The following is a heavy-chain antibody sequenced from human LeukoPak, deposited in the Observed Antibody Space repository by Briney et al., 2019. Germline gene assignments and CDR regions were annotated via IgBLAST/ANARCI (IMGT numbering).Heavy chain of an antibody. CDR1: GDSVSSNSAA. J-gene: IGHJ1*01. D-gene: IGHD2-2*01. V-gene: IGHV6-1*01. CDR2: TYYRSKWYN. CDR3: ASQYRSSTTPFQH. Sequence: SQTLSLTCAISGDSVSSNSAAWNWIRQSPSRGLEWLGRTYYRSKWYNDYAVSVKSRITINPDTSKNQFSLKLSSVTAADTAVYYCASQYRSSTTPFQHWGQGTLVTVSS.